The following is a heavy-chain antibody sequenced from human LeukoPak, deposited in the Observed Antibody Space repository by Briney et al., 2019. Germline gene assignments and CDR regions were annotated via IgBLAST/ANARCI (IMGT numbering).Heavy chain of an antibody. V-gene: IGHV1-69*13. J-gene: IGHJ6*02. Sequence: SVKVSCKASGGTFSSYAISWVRQAPGQGLEWMGGIIPIFGTANYAQKFQGRVTITADESTSTAYMELSSLRSEDTAVYYCARDRLDYYGMDVWGQGTTVTVSS. CDR1: GGTFSSYA. CDR2: IIPIFGTA. CDR3: ARDRLDYYGMDV.